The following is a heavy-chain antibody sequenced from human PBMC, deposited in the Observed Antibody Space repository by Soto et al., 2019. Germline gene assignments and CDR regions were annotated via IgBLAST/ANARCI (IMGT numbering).Heavy chain of an antibody. V-gene: IGHV3-7*01. CDR3: ARGYY. D-gene: IGHD2-15*01. Sequence: EVQLVESGGGLVQPGGSLRLSCAASGFTFSSVRSYWMSWVRQAPGKGLEGVAKIKLDGSERYYVDSVKGRFTISRDDARNSLYLQMNSLRAEDTAIYYCARGYYWGQGTLVSVSS. CDR2: IKLDGSER. CDR1: GFTFSSVRSYW. J-gene: IGHJ4*02.